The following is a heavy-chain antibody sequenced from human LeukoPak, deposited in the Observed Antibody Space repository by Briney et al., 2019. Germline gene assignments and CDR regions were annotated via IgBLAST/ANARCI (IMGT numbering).Heavy chain of an antibody. D-gene: IGHD4-17*01. CDR1: GFTFSAYW. V-gene: IGHV3-7*01. Sequence: PAGSLRLSCAASGFTFSAYWMTWVRQAPGKGLEWVANIKQDVSERYYVDSVKGRFTISRDNAKNSLYLQMNSLRAEDTAVYYCARDIAMDGDRPWAFDIWGQGTLVTVSS. J-gene: IGHJ3*02. CDR3: ARDIAMDGDRPWAFDI. CDR2: IKQDVSER.